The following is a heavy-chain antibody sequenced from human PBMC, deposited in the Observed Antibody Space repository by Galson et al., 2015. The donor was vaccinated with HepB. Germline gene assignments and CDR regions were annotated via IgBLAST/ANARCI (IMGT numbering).Heavy chain of an antibody. D-gene: IGHD5-18*01. CDR1: GFTFSNAR. Sequence: SLRLSCAASGFTFSNARMNWVRQAPGKGLEWVGRIKSKTDGGTTDYAAPVKGRFTISRDDSKNTLYLQMNSLKTEDTAVYYCTTRVDAAMDKFDYWGQGTLVIVSS. J-gene: IGHJ4*02. CDR3: TTRVDAAMDKFDY. CDR2: IKSKTDGGTT. V-gene: IGHV3-15*07.